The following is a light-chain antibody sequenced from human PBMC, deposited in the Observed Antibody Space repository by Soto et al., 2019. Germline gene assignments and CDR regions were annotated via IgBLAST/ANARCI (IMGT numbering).Light chain of an antibody. V-gene: IGKV1-16*02. Sequence: DIQMTQSPSSLSASVGDRVTITCRASQEISNHLAWFQQKPGKPPKSLIYDASSLQSGVPSKFSGSGSATDFTLTISSLPPEDFATYYCQQYHNYPVTFGGGTKVEIK. CDR3: QQYHNYPVT. J-gene: IGKJ4*01. CDR2: DAS. CDR1: QEISNH.